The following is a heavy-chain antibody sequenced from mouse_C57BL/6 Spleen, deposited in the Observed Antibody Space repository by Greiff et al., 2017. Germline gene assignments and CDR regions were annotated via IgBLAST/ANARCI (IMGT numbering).Heavy chain of an antibody. V-gene: IGHV1-19*01. J-gene: IGHJ3*01. Sequence: VQLQQSGPVLVKPGASVKMSCKASGYTFTDYYMNWVKQSHGKSLEWLGVINPYNGGTSYNQKFKGKATLTVDKSSSTAYMELNSLTSEDSSVYYGAREEYSNDAFAYWGQGTLVTGSA. CDR1: GYTFTDYY. D-gene: IGHD2-12*01. CDR2: INPYNGGT. CDR3: AREEYSNDAFAY.